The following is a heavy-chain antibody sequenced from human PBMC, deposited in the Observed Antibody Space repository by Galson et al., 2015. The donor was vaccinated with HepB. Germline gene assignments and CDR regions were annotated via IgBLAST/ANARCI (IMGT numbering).Heavy chain of an antibody. CDR1: GYTFTSYA. D-gene: IGHD3-10*01. V-gene: IGHV1-3*01. CDR2: INAGNGNT. CDR3: ARAVRGDGNAFDI. J-gene: IGHJ3*02. Sequence: SVKVSCKASGYTFTSYAMHWVRQAPGQRLEWMGWINAGNGNTKYSQKFQGRVTITRDTSASTAYMELSSLRSEDTAVYYCARAVRGDGNAFDIWGQGTMVTVSS.